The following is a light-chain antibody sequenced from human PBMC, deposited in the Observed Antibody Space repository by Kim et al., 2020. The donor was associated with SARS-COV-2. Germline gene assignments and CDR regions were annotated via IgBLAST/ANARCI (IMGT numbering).Light chain of an antibody. CDR3: SAWDSSLYAWG. V-gene: IGLV10-54*01. J-gene: IGLJ3*02. CDR2: RIN. CDR1: NHRVGNEG. Sequence: RQTATLTCPGNNHRVGNEGAAWLQMHKGHPHKLLSCRINNRPSGISERLSASRAGNTASLTISGLQPEDEAYYYCSAWDSSLYAWGFGGGTQLTVL.